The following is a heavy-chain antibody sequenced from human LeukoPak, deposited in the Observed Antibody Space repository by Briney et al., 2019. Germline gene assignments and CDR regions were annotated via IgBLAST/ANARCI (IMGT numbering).Heavy chain of an antibody. CDR3: AREPIAAAGAIDY. CDR1: GFTFSSYW. V-gene: IGHV3-74*01. J-gene: IGHJ4*02. D-gene: IGHD6-13*01. CDR2: INSDGSST. Sequence: GGSLRLSCAASGFTFSSYWMHWVRQAPGKGLVWVSRINSDGSSTSYADSVKGRFTISRDNAKNTLYLRMNSLRAEDTAVYYCAREPIAAAGAIDYWGQGTLVTVSS.